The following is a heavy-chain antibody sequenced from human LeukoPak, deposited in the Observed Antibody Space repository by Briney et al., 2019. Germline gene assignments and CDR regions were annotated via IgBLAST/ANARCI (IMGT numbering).Heavy chain of an antibody. V-gene: IGHV3-21*01. CDR2: IISSSSYI. CDR3: AREGGGITMIVVVNYFDY. CDR1: GFTFRSYS. J-gene: IGHJ4*02. D-gene: IGHD3-22*01. Sequence: GGPLRLSCAASGFTFRSYSMNWVRQAPGKGRNWFSSIISSSSYIYYADSVKGRFTISRDNAKNSLYLQMNSLRAEDTAVYYCAREGGGITMIVVVNYFDYWGQGTLVTVSS.